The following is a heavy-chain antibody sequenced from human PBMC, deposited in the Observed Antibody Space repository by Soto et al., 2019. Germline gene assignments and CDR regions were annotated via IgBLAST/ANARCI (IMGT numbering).Heavy chain of an antibody. CDR3: VRVANDVNYFDY. V-gene: IGHV3-21*01. CDR2: ISRTRTYI. J-gene: IGHJ4*02. Sequence: GGALRLSCAASGLTFSTYTMNWVRQAPGKGLEWVSSISRTRTYIYYADSVKGRFTISRDDAKNSLYLQMHSLRAEDTAVYYCVRVANDVNYFDYWGQGALVTVSS. CDR1: GLTFSTYT.